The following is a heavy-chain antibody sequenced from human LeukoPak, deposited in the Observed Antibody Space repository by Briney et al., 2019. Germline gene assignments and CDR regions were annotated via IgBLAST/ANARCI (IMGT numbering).Heavy chain of an antibody. CDR1: GFIFSSHS. J-gene: IGHJ4*02. CDR3: AKYSGDNSFEN. CDR2: IKQDDSEK. V-gene: IGHV3-7*03. Sequence: PGGSLRLSCAASGFIFSSHSMNWVRQAPGKGLEWVANIKQDDSEKHYVDSVKGRFTVSRDNAKNPLYLQMNSLRDEDTAVYYCAKYSGDNSFENWGQGTLVIVSS. D-gene: IGHD5-12*01.